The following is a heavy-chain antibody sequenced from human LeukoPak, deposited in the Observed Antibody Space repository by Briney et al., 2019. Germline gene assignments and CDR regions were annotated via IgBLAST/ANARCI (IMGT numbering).Heavy chain of an antibody. CDR1: GGTFSSYG. V-gene: IGHV1-69*06. D-gene: IGHD3-3*01. CDR2: IIPSFGTT. Sequence: SVKVSCKASGGTFSSYGISWVRQAPGQGLEWMGGIIPSFGTTNYAQKFQGRVTITADKSTSTAYMELSSLRSEDTAVYYCASKYDFWSGYSGYYYYYMDVWGKGTTVIVSS. J-gene: IGHJ6*03. CDR3: ASKYDFWSGYSGYYYYYMDV.